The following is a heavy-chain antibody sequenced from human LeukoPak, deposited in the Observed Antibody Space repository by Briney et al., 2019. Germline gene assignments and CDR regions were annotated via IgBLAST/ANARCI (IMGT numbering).Heavy chain of an antibody. J-gene: IGHJ6*02. CDR3: ARAFRSNSSGTSVGDMDV. CDR2: VYSGGTT. Sequence: GGSLRLSCAASGFTVSSNYMSWVRQAPGKGQEWVSVVYSGGTTYYADSVKGRFTISRDNSKNTLYLQMNSLRADDTAVYYCARAFRSNSSGTSVGDMDVWGQGTTVTVSS. V-gene: IGHV3-66*01. D-gene: IGHD3-10*01. CDR1: GFTVSSNY.